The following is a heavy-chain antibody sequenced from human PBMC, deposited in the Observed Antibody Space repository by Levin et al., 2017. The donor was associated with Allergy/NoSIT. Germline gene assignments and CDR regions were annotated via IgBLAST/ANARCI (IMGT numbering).Heavy chain of an antibody. CDR1: GGSISSYH. CDR2: FYYSGSS. D-gene: IGHD3-10*01. V-gene: IGHV4-59*08. CDR3: ARHVYPDGSPFDS. Sequence: SETLSLTCSVSGGSISSYHWSWIRQPPGKGLEWIGHFYYSGSSNYNPSLKSRVTISVDTSKNPFSLNLTSVTAADTAMYYCARHVYPDGSPFDSWGLGSLVTVSS. J-gene: IGHJ4*02.